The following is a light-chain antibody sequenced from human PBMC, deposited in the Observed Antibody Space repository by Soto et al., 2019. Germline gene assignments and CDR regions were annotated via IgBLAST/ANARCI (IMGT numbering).Light chain of an antibody. Sequence: EIVLTQSPGTLSLSPGERATLSCRASQNFRNSYLAWYQQKPGQAPSLLIYGVSARATGIPDRFSGSGSGTDFTLTISRLEPEDFAVYYCQQYETSVYTFGQWTKLEI. CDR2: GVS. J-gene: IGKJ2*01. V-gene: IGKV3-20*01. CDR1: QNFRNSY. CDR3: QQYETSVYT.